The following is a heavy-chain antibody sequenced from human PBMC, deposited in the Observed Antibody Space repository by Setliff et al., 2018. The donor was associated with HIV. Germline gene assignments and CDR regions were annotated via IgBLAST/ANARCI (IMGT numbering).Heavy chain of an antibody. D-gene: IGHD6-6*01. Sequence: WASVKVSCKVSGYSFARYGLSWVRQAPGQGLEWMGWISGFYGNTKYAQSFQDRVAMTTETATSTAYMEMRRLRSDDTAVYYCAREWVSSSQSSCAFDIWGQGTMVTVSS. CDR1: GYSFARYG. J-gene: IGHJ3*02. CDR2: ISGFYGNT. V-gene: IGHV1-18*01. CDR3: AREWVSSSQSSCAFDI.